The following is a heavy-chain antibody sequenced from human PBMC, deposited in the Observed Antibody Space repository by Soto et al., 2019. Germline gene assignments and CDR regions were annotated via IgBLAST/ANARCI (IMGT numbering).Heavy chain of an antibody. J-gene: IGHJ6*03. Sequence: SETLSLTCTVSGGSISSSSYYWGWIRQPPGKGLEWIGSIYYSGSTYYNKSLKSRVTISVDTSKNQFSLKLSSVTAAGTAVYYFSRQYSSALYYYYYYMDVWGKGTTVTV. CDR1: GGSISSSSYY. CDR3: SRQYSSALYYYYYYMDV. D-gene: IGHD6-25*01. V-gene: IGHV4-39*01. CDR2: IYYSGST.